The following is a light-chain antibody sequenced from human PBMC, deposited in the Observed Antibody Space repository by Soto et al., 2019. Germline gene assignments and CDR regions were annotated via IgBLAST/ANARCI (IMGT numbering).Light chain of an antibody. J-gene: IGKJ2*01. V-gene: IGKV3-20*01. Sequence: EIVLTQSPGTLSLSPWERATLSCRASQSVSGSYLAWYQQKPGQAPRLLIYGASSRATGIPDRFSGSGSGTDFTLTISRLEPEDFAVYYCHHYGSSPPRTFGQGTQLETK. CDR2: GAS. CDR1: QSVSGSY. CDR3: HHYGSSPPRT.